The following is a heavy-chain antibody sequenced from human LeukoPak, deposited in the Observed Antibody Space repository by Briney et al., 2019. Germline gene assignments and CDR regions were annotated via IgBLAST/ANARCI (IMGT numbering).Heavy chain of an antibody. D-gene: IGHD6-13*01. Sequence: SETLSLTCTVSGGSISSHYWSWIRQPPGKGLEWIGYIYYGGSTNYNPSLKSRVTISVDTSKNQFSLKLSSVTAADTAVYYCAGPGEQLLPGDYYYYYMDVWGKGTTVTVSS. CDR1: GGSISSHY. V-gene: IGHV4-59*11. CDR2: IYYGGST. CDR3: AGPGEQLLPGDYYYYYMDV. J-gene: IGHJ6*03.